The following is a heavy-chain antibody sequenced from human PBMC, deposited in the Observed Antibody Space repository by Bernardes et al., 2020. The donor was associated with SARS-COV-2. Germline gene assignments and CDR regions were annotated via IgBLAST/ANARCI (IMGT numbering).Heavy chain of an antibody. V-gene: IGHV1-18*01. CDR1: GYTFTSYS. J-gene: IGHJ4*02. CDR2: ISAYKGTT. CDR3: ARGAWVKGGYFDY. Sequence: ASVKVSCKASGYTFTSYSISWVRQAPGQGLEWMGGISAYKGTTTYAQKPQGRVSMTTDASASTAYMELRSLRSDDTAVYYCARGAWVKGGYFDYWGQGTLVTVYS. D-gene: IGHD2-21*01.